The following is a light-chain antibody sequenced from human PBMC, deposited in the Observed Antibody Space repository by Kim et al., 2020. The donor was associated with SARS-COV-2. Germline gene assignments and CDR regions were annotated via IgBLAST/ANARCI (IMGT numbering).Light chain of an antibody. V-gene: IGKV1-5*03. CDR2: KTS. CDR3: QQYNSYPWT. CDR1: QSISTW. J-gene: IGKJ1*01. Sequence: DIQMTQSPSTLSASVGDRVTITCRASQSISTWLAWYQQKPGKAPKLLIYKTSSLQSGVPSRFSGSGSGTEFTLTVSSLQPDDLATYYCQQYNSYPWTFGQGTKVDNQT.